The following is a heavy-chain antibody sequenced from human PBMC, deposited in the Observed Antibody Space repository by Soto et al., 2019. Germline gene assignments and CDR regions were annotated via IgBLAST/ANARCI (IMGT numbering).Heavy chain of an antibody. V-gene: IGHV1-3*01. Sequence: QVQLVQSGAEVKKPGASVKVSCKASGYTFTSYAMHWVRQAPGQRLEWMGWINAGNGNTKYSQKFQGRVTITRDTSASKAYMELSSLRSEDTAVYYCARLARFYYFDYWGQGTLVTVSS. J-gene: IGHJ4*02. CDR1: GYTFTSYA. CDR3: ARLARFYYFDY. CDR2: INAGNGNT.